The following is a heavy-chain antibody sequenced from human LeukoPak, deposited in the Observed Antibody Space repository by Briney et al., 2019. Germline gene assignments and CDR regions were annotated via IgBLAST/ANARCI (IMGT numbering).Heavy chain of an antibody. CDR3: VKDVGGSYAFDY. CDR1: GFTFSRYA. V-gene: IGHV3-64D*09. J-gene: IGHJ4*02. Sequence: GGFLRLSCSASGFTFSRYAMHWVRQAPGKGLEYVSGINDNGGTTHYGDSVKGRFSISRDNSKNTLHLQMSTLRAEDTALYYCVKDVGGSYAFDYWGQGILVTVAS. D-gene: IGHD1-26*01. CDR2: INDNGGTT.